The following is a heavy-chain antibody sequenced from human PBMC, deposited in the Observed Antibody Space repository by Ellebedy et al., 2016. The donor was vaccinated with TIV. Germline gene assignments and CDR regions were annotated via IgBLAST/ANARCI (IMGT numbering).Heavy chain of an antibody. CDR1: GYTFTSYG. V-gene: IGHV1-8*02. CDR3: ARRSYDFWSGYPYYYYYYYMDV. CDR2: MNPHSGNT. Sequence: ASVKVSXKASGYTFTSYGISWVRQATGQGLEWMGWMNPHSGNTGSAQKFQGRVTMTRNTSISTAYMELSSLRSEDTAVYYCARRSYDFWSGYPYYYYYYYMDVWGKGTTVTVSS. D-gene: IGHD3-3*01. J-gene: IGHJ6*03.